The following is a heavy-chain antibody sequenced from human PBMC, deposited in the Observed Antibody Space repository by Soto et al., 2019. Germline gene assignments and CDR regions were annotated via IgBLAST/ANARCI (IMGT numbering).Heavy chain of an antibody. CDR2: ISSSSSTI. Sequence: GGSLRLSCAASGFTFSSYSMNWVRQAPGKGLEWVSYISSSSSTIYYADSVKGRFTVSRDNSKNTLYLQMHSLSGEDTAVYYCARTFDTITYYFDYWGQGTLVTVSS. V-gene: IGHV3-48*01. CDR1: GFTFSSYS. J-gene: IGHJ4*02. CDR3: ARTFDTITYYFDY. D-gene: IGHD3-9*01.